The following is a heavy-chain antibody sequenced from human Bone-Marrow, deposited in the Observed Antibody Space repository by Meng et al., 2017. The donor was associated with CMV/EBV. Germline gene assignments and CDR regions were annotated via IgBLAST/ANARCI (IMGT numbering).Heavy chain of an antibody. D-gene: IGHD1-7*01. CDR1: GGTFSSYG. Sequence: SGGTFSSYGIRGVRQARGQGLGWVGRIIRNFGTANYAQKFQSRVTITADKSTSTAYMEMSSLRSEDTAVYYCARALSWNYYYWFDPWGQGTLVTVSS. V-gene: IGHV1-69*06. J-gene: IGHJ5*02. CDR2: IIRNFGTA. CDR3: ARALSWNYYYWFDP.